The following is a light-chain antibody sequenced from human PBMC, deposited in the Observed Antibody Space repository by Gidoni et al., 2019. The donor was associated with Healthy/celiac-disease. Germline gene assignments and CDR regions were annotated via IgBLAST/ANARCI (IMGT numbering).Light chain of an antibody. Sequence: DIVLTQSPGTLSLSPGERATLSCRASQSVSSNYLAWYQQKPGQAPRLLIYGASSRAADIPDRFSGSGSGTDFTLTISRLEPEDFAVYYCQQYGSSPWTFGQGTKVEVK. CDR1: QSVSSNY. CDR3: QQYGSSPWT. V-gene: IGKV3-20*01. J-gene: IGKJ1*01. CDR2: GAS.